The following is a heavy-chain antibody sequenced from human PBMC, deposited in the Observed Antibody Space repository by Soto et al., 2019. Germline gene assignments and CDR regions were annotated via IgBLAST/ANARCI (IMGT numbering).Heavy chain of an antibody. CDR2: INPNSGGS. Sequence: ASVKVSCKASAYTFTDYYIHWVRQAPGQGLEWMGWINPNSGGSYFAQKFLGRVTMTRDTSITTAYMELRGLRSDDTAVYYCARALPEIRMMEGGSFDPWGQGTVVTVSS. CDR1: AYTFTDYY. CDR3: ARALPEIRMMEGGSFDP. D-gene: IGHD1-1*01. J-gene: IGHJ5*02. V-gene: IGHV1-2*02.